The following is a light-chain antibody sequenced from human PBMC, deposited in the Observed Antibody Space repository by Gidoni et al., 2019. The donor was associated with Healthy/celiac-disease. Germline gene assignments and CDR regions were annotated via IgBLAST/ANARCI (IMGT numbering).Light chain of an antibody. Sequence: QTVVTQEPSFSVSPGGTVTLTCGLCSGSVSTSYYPSWYQQTPGQAPRTLIYSTNSRSSGVPDRFSGSILGNKAALTITGGQADDESDYYCVLYMGSGIWVFGGGTKLTVL. CDR2: STN. V-gene: IGLV8-61*01. J-gene: IGLJ3*02. CDR1: SGSVSTSYY. CDR3: VLYMGSGIWV.